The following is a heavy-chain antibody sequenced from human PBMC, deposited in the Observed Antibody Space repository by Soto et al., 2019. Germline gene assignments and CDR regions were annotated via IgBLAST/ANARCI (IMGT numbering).Heavy chain of an antibody. D-gene: IGHD3-3*01. CDR2: LIWNSGNI. Sequence: PXGSLILSCAASGFAFDQYAMHWVRQAPGKGLEWVSVLIWNSGNIGYADSVKGRFTISRDNAKNSLYLQMNSLRAEDTALYYCAKALGSSFLYNAEYFNYWGQGTLVTVSS. V-gene: IGHV3-9*01. CDR1: GFAFDQYA. J-gene: IGHJ1*01. CDR3: AKALGSSFLYNAEYFNY.